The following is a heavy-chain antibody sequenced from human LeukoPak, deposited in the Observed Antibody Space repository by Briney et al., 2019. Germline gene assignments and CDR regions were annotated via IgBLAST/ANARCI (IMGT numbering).Heavy chain of an antibody. V-gene: IGHV1-69*13. D-gene: IGHD6-13*01. CDR2: IIPIFGTA. J-gene: IGHJ6*03. Sequence: SVKVSCKASGYTFTSYAISWVRQAPGQGLEWMGGIIPIFGTANYAQKFQGRVTITADESTSTAYMELSSLRSEDTAVYYCGIAAAGYYYYYMDVWGKGTTVTISS. CDR3: GIAAAGYYYYYMDV. CDR1: GYTFTSYA.